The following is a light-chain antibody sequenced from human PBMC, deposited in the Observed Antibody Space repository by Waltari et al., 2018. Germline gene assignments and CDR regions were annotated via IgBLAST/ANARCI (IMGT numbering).Light chain of an antibody. J-gene: IGLJ1*01. CDR2: EVS. CDR3: SSYARSNSFV. V-gene: IGLV2-8*01. Sequence: QSALTQPPSASGSPGQSVTISCPGTSSDVGYSSYVSWYQQHPGKAPKLLIYEVSRRPSGVPDRFSGSKSGNTASLTVSGLQAEDEADYYCSSYARSNSFVFGTGTKVSVL. CDR1: SSDVGYSSY.